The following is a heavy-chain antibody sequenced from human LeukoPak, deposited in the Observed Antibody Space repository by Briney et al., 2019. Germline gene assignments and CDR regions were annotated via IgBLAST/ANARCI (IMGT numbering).Heavy chain of an antibody. CDR2: INHSGST. Sequence: SETLCLTCAVYGGSFSGYYWSWIRQPPGKGLEWIGEINHSGSTNYNPSLKSRVTISVDTSKNQFSLKLSSVTAADTAVYYCARVRRRYCSSTSCYGNWFDPWGQGTLVTVSS. CDR3: ARVRRRYCSSTSCYGNWFDP. D-gene: IGHD2-2*01. V-gene: IGHV4-34*01. J-gene: IGHJ5*02. CDR1: GGSFSGYY.